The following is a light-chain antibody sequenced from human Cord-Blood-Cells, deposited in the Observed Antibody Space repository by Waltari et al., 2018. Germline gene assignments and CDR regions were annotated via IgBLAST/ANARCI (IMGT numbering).Light chain of an antibody. J-gene: IGKJ5*01. CDR3: QQRSNWPPG. CDR1: QSVSSY. V-gene: IGKV3-11*01. Sequence: EIVLTQSPATLSLSPGERATLSCRARQSVSSYLAWYQQKPGQAPRLLIYDASNRATDIPARFSGSGSGTDFTLTISSLEPEDFAVYDCQQRSNWPPGFGQGTRLEIK. CDR2: DAS.